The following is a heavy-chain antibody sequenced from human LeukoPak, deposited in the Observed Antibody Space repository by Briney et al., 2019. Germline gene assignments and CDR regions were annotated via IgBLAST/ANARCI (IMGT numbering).Heavy chain of an antibody. J-gene: IGHJ4*02. V-gene: IGHV3-11*01. CDR3: ARGSFGPGRPVY. D-gene: IGHD3/OR15-3a*01. Sequence: PGGSLRLSCAASGFTFSDYFMSWIRQAPGKGLQWVSYISSDGSIIKYADSVKGRLTISRDNAENSLYLQMKSLRAEDTAVYYCARGSFGPGRPVYWGQGTLVTVSS. CDR2: ISSDGSII. CDR1: GFTFSDYF.